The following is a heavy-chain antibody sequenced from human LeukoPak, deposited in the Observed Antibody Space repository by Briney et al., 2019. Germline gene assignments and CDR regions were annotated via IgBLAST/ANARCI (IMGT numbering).Heavy chain of an antibody. Sequence: GGSLRLSCAASGFTFSSYSMNWVRQAPGKGLEWVSSISSRSSYIYYADSVKGRFTISRDNAKNSLYLQMNSLRAEDTAVYYCARAAGIDYGDYYYYGMDVWGQGTTVTVPS. J-gene: IGHJ6*02. D-gene: IGHD4-17*01. CDR2: ISSRSSYI. CDR3: ARAAGIDYGDYYYYGMDV. V-gene: IGHV3-21*01. CDR1: GFTFSSYS.